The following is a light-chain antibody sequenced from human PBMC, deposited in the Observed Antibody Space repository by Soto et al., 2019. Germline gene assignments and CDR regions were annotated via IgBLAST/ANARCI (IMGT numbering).Light chain of an antibody. Sequence: EIQMTQSPLSLSASVGDRVTITCRASQHIDTLLVWYQVKPGKAPKLLIQTASSLHSGVPSRFSGGGFGTSFTLTISSLQPEDFATYYCQQSSTTPYTFGQGTKLEIK. CDR1: QHIDTL. J-gene: IGKJ2*01. V-gene: IGKV1-39*01. CDR3: QQSSTTPYT. CDR2: TAS.